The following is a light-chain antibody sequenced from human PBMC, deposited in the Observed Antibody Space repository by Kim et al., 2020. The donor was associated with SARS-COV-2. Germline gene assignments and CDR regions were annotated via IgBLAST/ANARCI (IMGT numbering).Light chain of an antibody. CDR1: SSTIGNDY. V-gene: IGLV1-47*01. CDR2: RNN. CDR3: AAWDDSLSGWV. Sequence: GQRVTISCSGGSSTIGNDYVDWYQQLPGTAPKLLIYRNNQRPSGVPDRFSGSKSGTSASLAISGLRSEDEADYYCAAWDDSLSGWVFGGGTQLTVL. J-gene: IGLJ3*02.